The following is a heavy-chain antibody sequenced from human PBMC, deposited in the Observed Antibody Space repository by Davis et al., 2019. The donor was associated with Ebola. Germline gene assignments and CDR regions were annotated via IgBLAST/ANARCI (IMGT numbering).Heavy chain of an antibody. D-gene: IGHD6-19*01. V-gene: IGHV1-18*01. Sequence: ASVKVSCKAYGYTFTSHGISWVRQAPGQGLEWMAWISAYNGHTNYAQKFQGRLTLTTDTSTSTVYMELRSLTSDDTAEYYCARGRNGGWDFDYWGQGTRVTVSS. J-gene: IGHJ4*02. CDR3: ARGRNGGWDFDY. CDR1: GYTFTSHG. CDR2: ISAYNGHT.